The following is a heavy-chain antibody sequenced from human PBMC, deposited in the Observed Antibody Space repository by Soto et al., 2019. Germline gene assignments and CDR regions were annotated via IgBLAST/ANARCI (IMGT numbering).Heavy chain of an antibody. D-gene: IGHD5-12*01. CDR1: GFTFSSYG. Sequence: GGSLRLSCAASGFTFSSYGMHWVRQAPGKGLEWVAVISYDGSNKYYADSVKGRFTISRDNSKNTLYLQMNSLRAGDTAVYYCAKCPPIVAGNRNYYYGMDVWGQGTTVTVSS. CDR3: AKCPPIVAGNRNYYYGMDV. CDR2: ISYDGSNK. J-gene: IGHJ6*02. V-gene: IGHV3-30*18.